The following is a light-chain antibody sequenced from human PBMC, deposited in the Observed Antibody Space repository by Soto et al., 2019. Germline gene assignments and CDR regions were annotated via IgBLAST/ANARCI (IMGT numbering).Light chain of an antibody. Sequence: DIQMTQTPPSLSASVGDRVTITCRASQTISSYSNWYQQQPGKPPKLLIYATASLQSGVPSRFSGSRSGTDFSLTISSLQPEDFATYYCQLNSTFGPGTKVEI. J-gene: IGKJ1*01. CDR2: ATA. CDR3: QLNST. V-gene: IGKV1-39*01. CDR1: QTISSY.